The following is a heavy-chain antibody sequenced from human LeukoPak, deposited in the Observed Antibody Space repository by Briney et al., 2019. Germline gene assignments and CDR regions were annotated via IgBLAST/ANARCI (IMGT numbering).Heavy chain of an antibody. V-gene: IGHV4-4*07. J-gene: IGHJ4*02. CDR3: AKYASGSLVV. D-gene: IGHD3-10*01. Sequence: SETLSLTCTVSGESIISSYFWSWIRQPAGKGLEWIGRIYNTGSTDFNPSLKSRVTMSVDTSKNQFSLKLTSVTAADTAVYYCAKYASGSLVVWGQGTLVTVSS. CDR1: GESIISSYF. CDR2: IYNTGST.